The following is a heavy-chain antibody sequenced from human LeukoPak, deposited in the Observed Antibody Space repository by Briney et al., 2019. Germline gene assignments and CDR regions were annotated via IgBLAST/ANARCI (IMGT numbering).Heavy chain of an antibody. CDR3: ARLPTVTFFDY. J-gene: IGHJ4*02. Sequence: PSETLSPTCTVSGGSISSSSYYWGWIRQPPGKGLEWIGSIYYSGSTYHNPSLKSRVTISVDTSKNQFSLRLSSVTAADTAVYYCARLPTVTFFDYWGQGTLVTVSS. CDR2: IYYSGST. D-gene: IGHD4-17*01. V-gene: IGHV4-39*01. CDR1: GGSISSSSYY.